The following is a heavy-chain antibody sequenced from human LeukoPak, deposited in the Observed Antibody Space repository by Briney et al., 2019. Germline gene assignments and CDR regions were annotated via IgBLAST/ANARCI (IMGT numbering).Heavy chain of an antibody. J-gene: IGHJ5*02. CDR3: ARRGSYCSSTRCYTQNWFDP. Sequence: GESLKISCKGSGYSFPSSWIGWVRQMAGKGLEWMGIIQPGDSDTRYSPSFQGQVTISADKSSSTAYLQWSSLKASDTAMYYCARRGSYCSSTRCYTQNWFDPWGQGTLVTVSS. CDR2: IQPGDSDT. D-gene: IGHD2-2*02. CDR1: GYSFPSSW. V-gene: IGHV5-51*01.